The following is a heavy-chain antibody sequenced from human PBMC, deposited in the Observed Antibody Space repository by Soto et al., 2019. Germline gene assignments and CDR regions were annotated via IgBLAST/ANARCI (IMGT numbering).Heavy chain of an antibody. V-gene: IGHV2-5*01. Sequence: ESGPTLVNPTQTLTLTCSLSGISLSTSGVGLGWIRQTPGKALEWLALIYWNDDEHYTPSLKSRLTITKDTSKNQAVLTMTNMDPVDTATYYCARGLATLPVFAFDVWGQGTVVTVSS. J-gene: IGHJ3*01. CDR2: IYWNDDE. CDR3: ARGLATLPVFAFDV. CDR1: GISLSTSGVG. D-gene: IGHD6-6*01.